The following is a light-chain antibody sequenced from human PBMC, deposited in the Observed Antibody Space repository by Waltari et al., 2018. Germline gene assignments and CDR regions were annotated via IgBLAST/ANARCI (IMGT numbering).Light chain of an antibody. CDR2: DVS. CDR1: SRDIGFYNY. Sequence: QSALTQPTSVSGSPGQSITISCTGTSRDIGFYNYVSWYQQYPGKVPQLLIYDVSVRPSVDSSRFSGSKSGNTASLTISGLQADDEADYYCNSYTGSSSWVFGGGTKLTVL. J-gene: IGLJ3*02. CDR3: NSYTGSSSWV. V-gene: IGLV2-14*01.